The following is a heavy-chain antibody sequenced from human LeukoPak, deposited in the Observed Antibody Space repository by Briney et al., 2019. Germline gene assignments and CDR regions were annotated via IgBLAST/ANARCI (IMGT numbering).Heavy chain of an antibody. CDR2: ITRVSTYT. CDR1: GFTFSDFA. CDR3: TRDSNDYGDPDAFDI. D-gene: IGHD4-17*01. Sequence: GGSLKLSCAASGFTFSDFAMNWVRQAPGKGLEWVSSITRVSTYTYYSESVQGRFTISRDNHKDLLYLQLNSLRGDDSGIYYCTRDSNDYGDPDAFDIWGQGTVVTVSS. V-gene: IGHV3-21*01. J-gene: IGHJ3*02.